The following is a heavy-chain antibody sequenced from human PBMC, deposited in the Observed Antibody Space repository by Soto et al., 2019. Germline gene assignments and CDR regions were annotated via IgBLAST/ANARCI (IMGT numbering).Heavy chain of an antibody. CDR2: ISGSGGST. J-gene: IGHJ3*02. V-gene: IGHV3-23*01. Sequence: GGSLRLSCAASGFTFSSYAMSWVRQAPGKGLEWVSAISGSGGSTYYADSVKGRFTISRDNSKNTLYLQMNSLRAEDTAVYYCAKDRGSGSIYDDAFDIWGQGTMVTVSS. CDR1: GFTFSSYA. D-gene: IGHD2-15*01. CDR3: AKDRGSGSIYDDAFDI.